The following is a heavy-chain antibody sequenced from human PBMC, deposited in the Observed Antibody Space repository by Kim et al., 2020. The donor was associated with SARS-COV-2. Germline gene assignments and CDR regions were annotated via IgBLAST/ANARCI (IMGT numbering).Heavy chain of an antibody. Sequence: GGSLRLSCAASGFTFSSYGMHWVRQAPGKGLEWVAVIWYDGSNKYYADSEKGRFTISRDNSKNTLYLQMNSLRAEDTAVYYCTRDAMTYYYDSSGYFDAFDIWGQGTMVTVSS. J-gene: IGHJ3*02. CDR1: GFTFSSYG. D-gene: IGHD3-22*01. CDR3: TRDAMTYYYDSSGYFDAFDI. CDR2: IWYDGSNK. V-gene: IGHV3-33*01.